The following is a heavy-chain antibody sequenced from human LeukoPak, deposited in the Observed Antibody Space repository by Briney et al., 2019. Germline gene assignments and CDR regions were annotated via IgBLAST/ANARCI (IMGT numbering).Heavy chain of an antibody. J-gene: IGHJ4*02. D-gene: IGHD6-19*01. V-gene: IGHV1-18*01. Sequence: ASVKVSCKASGYTFTSYGISWVRQAPGQGLEWMGWISPGNGNTKYSQRFQGRATITRDTSASTAYMELRSLRSEDTAVYYCARGSEAGLFDYWGQGTLVTVSS. CDR2: ISPGNGNT. CDR1: GYTFTSYG. CDR3: ARGSEAGLFDY.